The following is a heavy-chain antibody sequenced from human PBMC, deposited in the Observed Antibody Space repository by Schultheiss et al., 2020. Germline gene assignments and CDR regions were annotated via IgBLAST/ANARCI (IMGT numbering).Heavy chain of an antibody. D-gene: IGHD6-13*01. CDR2: INPSGGST. V-gene: IGHV1-46*01. Sequence: AAVKVAFKASGYTFTSYYMHWVRQAPGQGLEWMGIINPSGGSTSYAQKFQGRVTMTRDTSISTAYMELSRLRSDDTAVYYCARVGQQPALDGMDVWGQGTTVTVSS. CDR3: ARVGQQPALDGMDV. J-gene: IGHJ6*02. CDR1: GYTFTSYY.